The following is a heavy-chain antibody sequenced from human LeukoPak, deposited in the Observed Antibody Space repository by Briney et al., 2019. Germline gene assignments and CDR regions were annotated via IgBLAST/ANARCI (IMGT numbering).Heavy chain of an antibody. CDR3: AKDSYDILTGYYSD. CDR2: ISGSGGSP. D-gene: IGHD3-9*01. J-gene: IGHJ4*02. CDR1: GFTFSSYA. Sequence: GGSLGLSCAASGFTFSSYAMTWVRQAPGKGLEWVSAISGSGGSPYYADSVKGRFTISRDNSKNTLYLQMNSLRAEDTAVYYCAKDSYDILTGYYSDWGQGTLVTVSS. V-gene: IGHV3-23*01.